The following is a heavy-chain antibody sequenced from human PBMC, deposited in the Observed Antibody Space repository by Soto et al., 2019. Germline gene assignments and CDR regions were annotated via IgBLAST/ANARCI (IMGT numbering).Heavy chain of an antibody. CDR3: SSSSPASDY. Sequence: HPGGSLRLSCAASGFTFNSFAMSWVRQAPGKGLEWVSAITRSGGSTYYADSVKGRFTISRDNSRNTLYLQMSSLRAEDTALYYCSSSSPASDYWGQGTLVTVSS. D-gene: IGHD3-10*01. V-gene: IGHV3-23*01. CDR1: GFTFNSFA. J-gene: IGHJ4*02. CDR2: ITRSGGST.